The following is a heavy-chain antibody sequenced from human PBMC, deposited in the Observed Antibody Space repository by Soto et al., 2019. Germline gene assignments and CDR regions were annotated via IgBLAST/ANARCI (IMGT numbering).Heavy chain of an antibody. CDR2: INAGNGNT. CDR3: AATTAGTSYNWFDP. CDR1: GNTFTNYA. J-gene: IGHJ5*02. D-gene: IGHD6-13*01. V-gene: IGHV1-3*01. Sequence: GASVKVSCKASGNTFTNYAIHWVRQAPGQRLEWMGWINAGNGNTKYAQKFQDRVTITRDTSASTAYMELSSLRSEDTAVYYCAATTAGTSYNWFDPLGQGTLVTVSS.